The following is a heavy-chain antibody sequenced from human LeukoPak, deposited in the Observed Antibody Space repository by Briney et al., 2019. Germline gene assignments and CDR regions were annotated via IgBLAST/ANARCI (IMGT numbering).Heavy chain of an antibody. J-gene: IGHJ6*02. Sequence: ASVNVSCKASVGTFSRYAISWVRQAPGQGLEWMGGIIPIFGTANYAQKFQGRVTITADESTSTAYMELSSLRSEDTAVYYCARDHVTTGVYYYYYGMDVWGQGTTVTVSS. D-gene: IGHD3-3*01. V-gene: IGHV1-69*13. CDR1: VGTFSRYA. CDR2: IIPIFGTA. CDR3: ARDHVTTGVYYYYYGMDV.